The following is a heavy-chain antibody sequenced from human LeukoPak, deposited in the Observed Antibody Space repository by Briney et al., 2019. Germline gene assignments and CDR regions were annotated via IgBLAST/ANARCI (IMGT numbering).Heavy chain of an antibody. CDR1: GGSISSGGYS. CDR2: IYHSGST. Sequence: SESLSLTCAVSGGSISSGGYSWSWIRQPPGKGLEWIGYIYHSGSTYYNPSLKSRVTISVDRSKNQFSLKLSSVTAADTAVYYCARAKTDYYDSRGYYFDYWGQGTLVTVSS. D-gene: IGHD3-22*01. CDR3: ARAKTDYYDSRGYYFDY. V-gene: IGHV4-30-2*01. J-gene: IGHJ4*02.